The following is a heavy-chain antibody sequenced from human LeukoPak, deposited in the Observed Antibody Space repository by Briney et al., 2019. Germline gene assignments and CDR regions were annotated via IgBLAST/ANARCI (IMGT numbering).Heavy chain of an antibody. CDR1: GFTFSNYS. V-gene: IGHV3-21*01. J-gene: IGHJ5*02. D-gene: IGHD3-22*01. CDR2: ISSRSSYI. CDR3: ARFRVGYYDNSAPP. Sequence: PGGSLRLSCAASGFTFSNYSMNWVRQAPGKGLEWVSSISSRSSYIYYADSVKGRFTISRDNAKNSLYLQMNSLRAEDTAVYYSARFRVGYYDNSAPPWGQGTLVTVSS.